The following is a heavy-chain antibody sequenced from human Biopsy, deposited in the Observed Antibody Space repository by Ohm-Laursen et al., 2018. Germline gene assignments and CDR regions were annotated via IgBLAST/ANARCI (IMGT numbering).Heavy chain of an antibody. CDR1: GNSISSYY. CDR3: ARDRGYYSDRTVPGYFDL. V-gene: IGHV4-59*01. J-gene: IGHJ2*01. D-gene: IGHD3-22*01. CDR2: VYYTGST. Sequence: TLSLTCTVSGNSISSYYWSWIRQPPGKGLQWIGYVYYTGSTDYNPSLQSRVTISVDTSKNHFSLRLRSVTPADTAIYYCARDRGYYSDRTVPGYFDLWGRGTLVTVSS.